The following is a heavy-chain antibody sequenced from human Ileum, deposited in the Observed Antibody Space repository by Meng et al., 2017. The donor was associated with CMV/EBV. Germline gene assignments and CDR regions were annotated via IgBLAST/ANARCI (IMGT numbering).Heavy chain of an antibody. CDR3: ATHPYAGSTSDY. V-gene: IGHV3-23*01. Sequence: CAASGISFSNYARSWVRQAPGKGLGWVSAIRGGSDRVYYADSVKGRFTISRDNSKNTLYLQMNSLRAEDTAVYYCATHPYAGSTSDYWGQGTLVTVSS. CDR1: GISFSNYA. D-gene: IGHD2-2*01. J-gene: IGHJ4*02. CDR2: IRGGSDRV.